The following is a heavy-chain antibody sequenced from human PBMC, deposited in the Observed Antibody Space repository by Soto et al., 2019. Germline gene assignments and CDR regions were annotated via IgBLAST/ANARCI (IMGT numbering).Heavy chain of an antibody. D-gene: IGHD3-22*01. V-gene: IGHV3-30-3*01. J-gene: IGHJ6*02. CDR3: ARDPTYYYDSSGYYPPSYYYYGMYV. CDR1: GFTFSSYA. CDR2: ISYDGSNK. Sequence: QVQLVESGGGVVQPGRSLRLSCAASGFTFSSYAMHWVRQAPGKGLEWVAVISYDGSNKYYADSVKGRFTISRDNSKNSLYLQMNSLRAEDTAVYYCARDPTYYYDSSGYYPPSYYYYGMYVWGQGTTVTVCS.